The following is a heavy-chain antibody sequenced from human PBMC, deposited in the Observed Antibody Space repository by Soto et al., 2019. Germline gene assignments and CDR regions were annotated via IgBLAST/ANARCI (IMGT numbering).Heavy chain of an antibody. Sequence: QVQLQQSGPGLVKPSQTLSLSCTISGDSVSTNNVTWNWIRQSPSRGLEWLGRTFYRSKYYYDYALSVKGRITINADTSKNQFSLQMNSVTPADTAVYYCARNEGSGYDYFFDFWGQGLLVTVSS. CDR2: TFYRSKYYY. J-gene: IGHJ4*02. V-gene: IGHV6-1*01. CDR1: GDSVSTNNVT. CDR3: ARNEGSGYDYFFDF. D-gene: IGHD5-12*01.